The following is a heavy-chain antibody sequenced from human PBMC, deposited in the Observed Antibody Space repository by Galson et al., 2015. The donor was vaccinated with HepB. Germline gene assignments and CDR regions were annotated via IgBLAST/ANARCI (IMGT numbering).Heavy chain of an antibody. CDR3: AAYCSTPTCYTRNPSLDAFDI. Sequence: QSGAEVKKPGESLKISCTGSAYSFANYWINWVRQMPGKGLEWMGRIDPSDSYTSYSPSFQGHVTISADKSISTAYLQWSSLQASDSAMYYCAAYCSTPTCYTRNPSLDAFDIWGQGTMVTVSS. J-gene: IGHJ3*02. CDR2: IDPSDSYT. CDR1: AYSFANYW. D-gene: IGHD2-2*02. V-gene: IGHV5-10-1*01.